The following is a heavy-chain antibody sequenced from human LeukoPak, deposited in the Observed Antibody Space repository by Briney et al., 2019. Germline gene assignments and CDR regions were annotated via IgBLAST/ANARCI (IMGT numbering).Heavy chain of an antibody. CDR3: ARDYYDSGGEAFDT. Sequence: SETLSLTCTVSGDSIGSHYWSCIRQPPGKGLEWIGYIFYVGSTNYNPSLKSRVTISVDTSKNQFSLKLNSVTAADTAVYYCARDYYDSGGEAFDTWGQGTMVTVSS. CDR2: IFYVGST. J-gene: IGHJ3*02. V-gene: IGHV4-59*11. CDR1: GDSIGSHY. D-gene: IGHD3-22*01.